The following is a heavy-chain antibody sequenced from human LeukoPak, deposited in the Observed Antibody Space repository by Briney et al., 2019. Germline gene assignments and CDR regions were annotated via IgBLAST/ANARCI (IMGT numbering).Heavy chain of an antibody. J-gene: IGHJ3*02. CDR3: ARDIAAAGTGKNAFDI. D-gene: IGHD6-13*01. Sequence: PSETLSLTCTVSGGSISSGGYYWSWIRQPPGKGLEWIGYIYHSGSTYYNPSLKSRVTMSVDTSKNQFSLKLSSVTAADTAVYYCARDIAAAGTGKNAFDIWGQGTMVTVSS. V-gene: IGHV4-30-2*01. CDR2: IYHSGST. CDR1: GGSISSGGYY.